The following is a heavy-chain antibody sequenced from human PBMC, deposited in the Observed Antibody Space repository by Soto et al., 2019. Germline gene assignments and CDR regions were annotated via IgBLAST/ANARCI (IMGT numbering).Heavy chain of an antibody. V-gene: IGHV3-30-3*01. CDR3: GREDDYNYRYFNYGVDV. J-gene: IGHJ6*02. CDR1: GFTFTNYA. Sequence: LRLSCAASGFTFTNYAFHWVRQAPGKGLEWLAVISFDGDRKYYAGSVMGRFIISRDNFKNTLFLQMNNLRAEDAALYFCGREDDYNYRYFNYGVDVWGQGTTVTVSS. D-gene: IGHD5-12*01. CDR2: ISFDGDRK.